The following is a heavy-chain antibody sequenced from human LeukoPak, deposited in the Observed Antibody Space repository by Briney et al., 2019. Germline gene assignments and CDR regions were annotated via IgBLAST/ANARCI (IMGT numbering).Heavy chain of an antibody. Sequence: GGSLRLSCAASGFTSSSYAMSWVRQAPGKGLDWLSAISGGGGSTYYADSVKGRFAISRDNAKNSLFLQMNSLRADDTAVYYCARWEFDGSAHYLDNWGQGTLVAVSS. CDR1: GFTSSSYA. CDR2: ISGGGGST. J-gene: IGHJ4*02. CDR3: ARWEFDGSAHYLDN. D-gene: IGHD3-22*01. V-gene: IGHV3-23*01.